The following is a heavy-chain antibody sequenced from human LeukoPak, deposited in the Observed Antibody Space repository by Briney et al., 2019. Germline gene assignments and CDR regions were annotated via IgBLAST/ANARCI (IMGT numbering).Heavy chain of an antibody. CDR3: ARDFAADYGGYYYYMDV. Sequence: PSETLPLTCTVSGGSISSSSYYWGWIRQPPGKGLEWIGSIYYSGSTYYNPSLKSRVTISVDTSKNQFSLKLSSVTAADTAVYYCARDFAADYGGYYYYMDVWGKGTTVTVSS. D-gene: IGHD4-23*01. J-gene: IGHJ6*03. V-gene: IGHV4-39*07. CDR1: GGSISSSSYY. CDR2: IYYSGST.